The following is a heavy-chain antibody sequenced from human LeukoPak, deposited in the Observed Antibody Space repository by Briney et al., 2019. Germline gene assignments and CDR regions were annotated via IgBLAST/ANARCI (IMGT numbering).Heavy chain of an antibody. J-gene: IGHJ3*02. CDR2: IYYSGST. V-gene: IGHV4-59*01. CDR1: GASISSYY. D-gene: IGHD2-21*02. Sequence: PSETLSLTCTVSGASISSYYWSWIRQPPGKGLEWIGYIYYSGSTNYNPSLKSGVTISVDTSKNQLSLQLFSVTAADTAVYYCARQQTSVVTRGLSVRRNYGAFEIWGQGTMVTVSS. CDR3: ARQQTSVVTRGLSVRRNYGAFEI.